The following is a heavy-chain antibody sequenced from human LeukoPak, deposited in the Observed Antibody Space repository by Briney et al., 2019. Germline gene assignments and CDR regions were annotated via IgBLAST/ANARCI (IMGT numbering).Heavy chain of an antibody. J-gene: IGHJ6*03. CDR2: ISAYNGNT. CDR3: ARVGDIFYYYYMDV. D-gene: IGHD3-9*01. Sequence: ASVKVSCKASGYTFTSYGISWVRQAPGQGLEWMGWISAYNGNTNYTQKLQGRVTMTTDTSTSTAYMELRSLRSDDTAVYYCARVGDIFYYYYMDVWGKGTTVTISS. CDR1: GYTFTSYG. V-gene: IGHV1-18*01.